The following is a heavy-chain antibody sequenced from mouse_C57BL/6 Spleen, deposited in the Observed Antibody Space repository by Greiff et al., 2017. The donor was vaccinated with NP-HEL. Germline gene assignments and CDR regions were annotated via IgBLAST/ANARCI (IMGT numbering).Heavy chain of an antibody. Sequence: VQLKESGPGLVKPSQSLSLTCSVTGYSITSGYYWNWIRQFPGNKLEWMGYISYDGSNNYNPSLKNRISITRDTSKNQFFLKLNSVTTEDTATYYCAREGAQYYGSSKGYFDVWGTGTTVTVSS. V-gene: IGHV3-6*01. D-gene: IGHD1-1*01. CDR1: GYSITSGYY. CDR2: ISYDGSN. J-gene: IGHJ1*03. CDR3: AREGAQYYGSSKGYFDV.